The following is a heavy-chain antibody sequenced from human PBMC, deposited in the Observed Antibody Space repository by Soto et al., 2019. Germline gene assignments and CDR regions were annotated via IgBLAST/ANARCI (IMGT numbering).Heavy chain of an antibody. D-gene: IGHD1-26*01. V-gene: IGHV4-34*01. CDR3: ARGLPKSWELHGGTFDY. CDR1: GGSFSGYY. J-gene: IGHJ4*02. Sequence: LWGASETLSLTCAVYGGSFSGYYWSWIRQPPGKGLEWIGEINHSGSTNYNPSLKSRVTISVDTSKNQFSLKLSSVTAADTAVYYCARGLPKSWELHGGTFDYWGQGTLVTVSS. CDR2: INHSGST.